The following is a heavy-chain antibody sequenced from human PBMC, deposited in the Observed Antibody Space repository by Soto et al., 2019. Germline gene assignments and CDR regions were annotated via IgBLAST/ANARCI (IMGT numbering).Heavy chain of an antibody. CDR3: TRGPPDY. CDR2: IRNKVNSYTT. J-gene: IGHJ4*02. V-gene: IGHV3-72*01. Sequence: EVQLVESGGGLVQPGGSLRLSCAASGFTFSDHYMDWVCQAPGKGLEWVGRIRNKVNSYTTDYAASVKGRFTISRDDSKNSLYLQMNSLKTDDTAVYYCTRGPPDYWGQGTLVTVSS. CDR1: GFTFSDHY.